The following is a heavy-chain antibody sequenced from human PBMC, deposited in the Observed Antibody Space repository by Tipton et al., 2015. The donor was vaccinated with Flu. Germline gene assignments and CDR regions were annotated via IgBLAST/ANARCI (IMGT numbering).Heavy chain of an antibody. CDR2: VYYSGST. D-gene: IGHD4-11*01. Sequence: LRLSCTVSGGSINSYYWSWIRQSPGKGLEWIGNVYYSGSTSYDPSFKSRVTILVDTSKNQFSLKLSSVTAADTAVYYCARRDYSNYVSDPKSWFDPWGQGILVTASS. J-gene: IGHJ5*02. CDR3: ARRDYSNYVSDPKSWFDP. CDR1: GGSINSYY. V-gene: IGHV4-59*01.